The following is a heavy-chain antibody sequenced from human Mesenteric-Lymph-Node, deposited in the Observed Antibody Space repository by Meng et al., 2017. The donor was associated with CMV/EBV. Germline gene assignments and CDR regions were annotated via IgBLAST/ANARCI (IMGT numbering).Heavy chain of an antibody. CDR3: AKEGTPSRYNYYDSSGWDY. V-gene: IGHV3-23*01. CDR1: GFTFSSYA. CDR2: ISGSGGST. Sequence: GGSLKISCAASGFTFSSYAMSWVRQAPGKGLEWVSAISGSGGSTYYADSVKGRFTISRDNSKNTLYLQMNSLRAEDTAVYYCAKEGTPSRYNYYDSSGWDYWGQGTLVTVSS. D-gene: IGHD3-22*01. J-gene: IGHJ4*02.